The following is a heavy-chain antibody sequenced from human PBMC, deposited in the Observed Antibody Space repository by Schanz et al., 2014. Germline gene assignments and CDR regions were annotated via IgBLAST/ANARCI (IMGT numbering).Heavy chain of an antibody. CDR2: ISGSGGST. CDR3: ARIGGSVFDY. CDR1: GFSFSSYA. Sequence: EVQLVESGGGLVEPGGSLRLSCAASGFSFSSYAMGWVRQARGKGLEWVSAISGSGGSTYYADSVKGRFTISRDNSKNSLYLQMNSLRAEDTAVYYCARIGGSVFDYWAQGTLVTVSS. V-gene: IGHV3-23*04. D-gene: IGHD3-10*01. J-gene: IGHJ4*02.